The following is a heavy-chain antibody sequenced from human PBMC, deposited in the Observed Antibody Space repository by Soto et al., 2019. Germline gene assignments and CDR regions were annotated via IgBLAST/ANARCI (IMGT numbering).Heavy chain of an antibody. V-gene: IGHV1-46*01. CDR2: INPSGGST. Sequence: QVQLVQSGAEVEKPGASVKVSCKASGYTFSNYYMHWVRQVPGQGLEWMGTINPSGGSTSYAQKFQGRSNLTRKTSTGTVYMELRSLKSEDTAVYYCARGNFVVVVVTQGSYFDYWGQGTLVTVSS. D-gene: IGHD2-15*01. CDR1: GYTFSNYY. J-gene: IGHJ4*02. CDR3: ARGNFVVVVVTQGSYFDY.